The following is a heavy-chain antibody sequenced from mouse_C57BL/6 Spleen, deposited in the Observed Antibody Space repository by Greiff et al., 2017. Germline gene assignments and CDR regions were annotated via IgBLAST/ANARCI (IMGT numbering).Heavy chain of an antibody. V-gene: IGHV1-76*01. Sequence: VQLQQSGAELVRPGASVKLSCKASGYTFTDYYINWVKQRPGQGLEWIARIYPGSGNTYYNEKFKGKATLTAEKSSSTAYMQLSSLTSEDSAVYFCARTPFTTVVGAMDYWGQGTSVTVSS. CDR1: GYTFTDYY. CDR3: ARTPFTTVVGAMDY. D-gene: IGHD1-1*01. CDR2: IYPGSGNT. J-gene: IGHJ4*01.